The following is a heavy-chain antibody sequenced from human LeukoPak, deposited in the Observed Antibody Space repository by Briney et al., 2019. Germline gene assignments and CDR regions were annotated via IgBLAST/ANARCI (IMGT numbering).Heavy chain of an antibody. Sequence: ASVKVSCKASGGTFSSYAISWVRQAPGQGLEWMGGIIPIFGTANYAQKFQGRVTITADESTSTAYMELSSPRSEDTAVYYCARGGERWLQLLNYYYYMDVWGKGTTVTVSS. CDR2: IIPIFGTA. J-gene: IGHJ6*03. CDR1: GGTFSSYA. D-gene: IGHD5-24*01. CDR3: ARGGERWLQLLNYYYYMDV. V-gene: IGHV1-69*01.